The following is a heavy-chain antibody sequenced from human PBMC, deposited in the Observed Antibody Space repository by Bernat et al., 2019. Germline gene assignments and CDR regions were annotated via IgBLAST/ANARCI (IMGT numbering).Heavy chain of an antibody. Sequence: EVQLLESGGGLVQPGGSLRLSCAASGFTFSSYAMSWVRQAPGKGLEWVSAISGSGGSTYYADSVKGRFTISRDNSKNTLYLQMNSLRAEDTAVYYCAKAHWYYYDSSGYTRYFDYWGQGTLVTVSS. V-gene: IGHV3-23*01. J-gene: IGHJ4*02. D-gene: IGHD3-22*01. CDR2: ISGSGGST. CDR1: GFTFSSYA. CDR3: AKAHWYYYDSSGYTRYFDY.